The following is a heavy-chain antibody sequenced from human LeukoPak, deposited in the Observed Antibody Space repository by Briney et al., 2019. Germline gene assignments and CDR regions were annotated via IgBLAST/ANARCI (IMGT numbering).Heavy chain of an antibody. V-gene: IGHV3-30*02. CDR3: AGKDIVVVPAPFDP. Sequence: PGGSLRLSCAASGFTFSSYAMHWVRQAPGKGLEWVAFIRYDGSNKYYADSVKGRFTISRDNSKNTLYLQMNSLRAEDTAVYYCAGKDIVVVPAPFDPWGQGTLVTVSS. CDR2: IRYDGSNK. CDR1: GFTFSSYA. D-gene: IGHD2-2*01. J-gene: IGHJ5*02.